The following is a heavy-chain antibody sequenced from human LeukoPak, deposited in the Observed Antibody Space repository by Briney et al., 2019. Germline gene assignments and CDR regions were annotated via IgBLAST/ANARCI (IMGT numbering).Heavy chain of an antibody. D-gene: IGHD1-26*01. CDR1: GFTFSNYA. CDR3: AKGGSYYDDYFDY. V-gene: IGHV3-23*01. CDR2: ISGGGGST. J-gene: IGHJ4*02. Sequence: GGSLRLSCVVSGFTFSNYALSWVRQAPGKGLEWVSAISGGGGSTYFADSVKGRFTISRDNSKNTVYLQMNSLRAEDTAVYYCAKGGSYYDDYFDYWGQGTLVTVSS.